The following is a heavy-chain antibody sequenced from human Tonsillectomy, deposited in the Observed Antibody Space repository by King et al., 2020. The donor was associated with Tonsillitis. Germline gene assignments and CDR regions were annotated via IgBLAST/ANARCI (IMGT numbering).Heavy chain of an antibody. V-gene: IGHV3-7*01. CDR3: ARDTMARW. Sequence: VQLVESGGGLVQPGGSLRLSCAASGFTFSNYWMTWVRQAPGKGLEWVANIKQDGSEKYYVDSVKGRFTISRDNARNSLSLQMNSLRAEDTAVYYCARDTMARWWGQGTLVTVSS. D-gene: IGHD4-23*01. CDR2: IKQDGSEK. CDR1: GFTFSNYW. J-gene: IGHJ4*02.